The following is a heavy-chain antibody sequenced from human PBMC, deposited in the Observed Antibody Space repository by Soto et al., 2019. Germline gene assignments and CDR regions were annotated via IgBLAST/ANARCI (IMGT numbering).Heavy chain of an antibody. V-gene: IGHV4-39*01. D-gene: IGHD3-10*01. Sequence: QLQLQESGPGLVKPSETLSLTCTVSGGSISSSSYYWGWIRQPPGKGLEWIGSIYYSGSTYYNPSLKSRVTISVDTSKNQFSLKLSSVTAADTAVYYCARQPTAGVNLIRGRPNNWFDPWGQGTLVTVSS. CDR3: ARQPTAGVNLIRGRPNNWFDP. CDR1: GGSISSSSYY. CDR2: IYYSGST. J-gene: IGHJ5*02.